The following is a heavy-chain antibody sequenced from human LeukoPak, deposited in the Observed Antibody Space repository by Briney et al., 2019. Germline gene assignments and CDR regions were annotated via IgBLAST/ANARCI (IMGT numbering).Heavy chain of an antibody. CDR3: ARDRGPYYFDY. CDR2: INPNSGGT. Sequence: ASMKVSCKASGYTFIDYYIYCVRQAPGQGLEWMGWINPNSGGTNYAQKFQGRVTMTRDTSINTAYMELSRLTSDDTAVYYCARDRGPYYFDYWGQGTLVTVSS. CDR1: GYTFIDYY. D-gene: IGHD3-10*01. J-gene: IGHJ4*02. V-gene: IGHV1-2*02.